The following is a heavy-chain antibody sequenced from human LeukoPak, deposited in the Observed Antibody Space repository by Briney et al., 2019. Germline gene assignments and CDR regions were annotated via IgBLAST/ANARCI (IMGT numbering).Heavy chain of an antibody. V-gene: IGHV3-74*01. J-gene: IGHJ5*02. D-gene: IGHD6-13*01. CDR1: GFTFSSYW. Sequence: PGGSLRLSCAASGFTFSSYWMHWVRHAPGKGLVWVSRINSDGSSTSYADSVKGRFTISRDNAKNTLYLQMNSLRAEDTAVYYCARRRIAAAGHNWFDPWGQGTLVTVSS. CDR2: INSDGSST. CDR3: ARRRIAAAGHNWFDP.